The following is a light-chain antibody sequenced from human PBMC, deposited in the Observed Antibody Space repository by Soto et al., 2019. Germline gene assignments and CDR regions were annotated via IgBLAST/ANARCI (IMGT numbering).Light chain of an antibody. V-gene: IGKV3-15*01. CDR2: GAS. J-gene: IGKJ4*01. CDR1: QGISRK. CDR3: QQYHTWPIT. Sequence: IVMTQSPATLSVAPGERVTFSCRASQGISRKVAWYQHKPGQAPRLLISGASTGATGIPARFSGSGSGTEFTLTISSLRSEDCAIYYCQQYHTWPITFGGGTKVEIK.